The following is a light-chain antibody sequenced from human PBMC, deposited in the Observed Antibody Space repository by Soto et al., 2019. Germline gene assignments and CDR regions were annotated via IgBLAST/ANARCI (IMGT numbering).Light chain of an antibody. CDR2: LNSDGSH. V-gene: IGLV4-69*01. CDR1: SGHSSYA. J-gene: IGLJ1*01. Sequence: PVLTQSPSASASLGASVKLTCTLSSGHSSYAIAWHQQQPEKGPRYLMKLNSDGSHSKGDGIPDRFSGFSSGAERYLTIFCLQSEDESDYYCQTWGTGMGVFGSGTKVTVL. CDR3: QTWGTGMGV.